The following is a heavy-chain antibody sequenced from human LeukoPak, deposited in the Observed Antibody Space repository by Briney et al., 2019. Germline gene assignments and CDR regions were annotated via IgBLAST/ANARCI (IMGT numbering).Heavy chain of an antibody. CDR3: AYYSSSWIGTDY. CDR1: GYTFTGYY. Sequence: ASVKVSCKASGYTFTGYYMHWVRQAPGQGLEWMGWINPNSGGTNYAQKIQGRVTMTRDTSISTAYMELSRLRSDDTAVYYCAYYSSSWIGTDYWGQGTLVTVSS. D-gene: IGHD6-13*01. CDR2: INPNSGGT. J-gene: IGHJ4*02. V-gene: IGHV1-2*02.